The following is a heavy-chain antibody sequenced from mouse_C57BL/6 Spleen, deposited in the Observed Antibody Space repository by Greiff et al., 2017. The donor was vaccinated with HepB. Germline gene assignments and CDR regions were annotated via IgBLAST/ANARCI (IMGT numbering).Heavy chain of an antibody. Sequence: EVQGVESGGDLVKPGGSLKLSCAASGFTFSSYGMSWVRQTPDKRLEWVATISSGGSYTYYPDSVKGRFTISRDNAKNTLYLQMSSLKSEDTAMYYCARHLGGSSRFGYWGQGTTLTVSS. CDR1: GFTFSSYG. V-gene: IGHV5-6*01. CDR2: ISSGGSYT. D-gene: IGHD1-1*01. J-gene: IGHJ2*01. CDR3: ARHLGGSSRFGY.